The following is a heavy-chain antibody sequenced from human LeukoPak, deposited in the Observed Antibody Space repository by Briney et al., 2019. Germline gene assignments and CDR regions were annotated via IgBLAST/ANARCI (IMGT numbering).Heavy chain of an antibody. D-gene: IGHD3-22*01. V-gene: IGHV3-74*01. CDR2: INSDGSST. CDR1: GFTFSSYW. J-gene: IGHJ5*02. Sequence: QSGGSLRLSCAASGFTFSSYWMHWVRQAPGKGLVWVSRINSDGSSTSYADSVKGRFTISRDNAKNSLYLQMNSLRVEDTALYYCVKASGGSGYGGELGPWGQGTLVTVSS. CDR3: VKASGGSGYGGELGP.